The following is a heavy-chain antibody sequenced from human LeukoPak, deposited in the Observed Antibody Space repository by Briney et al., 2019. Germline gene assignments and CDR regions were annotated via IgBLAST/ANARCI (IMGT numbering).Heavy chain of an antibody. Sequence: PGGSLRLSCAASGFTFSSYGMSWVRQAPGKGLEWISGISPSADITYYADSVKGRFTISRDNAKNTLYLQMNSLRAGDTAVYYCASTPNGVAAIYFDYWGQGTLVTVSS. CDR2: ISPSADIT. D-gene: IGHD2-15*01. J-gene: IGHJ4*02. V-gene: IGHV3-23*01. CDR3: ASTPNGVAAIYFDY. CDR1: GFTFSSYG.